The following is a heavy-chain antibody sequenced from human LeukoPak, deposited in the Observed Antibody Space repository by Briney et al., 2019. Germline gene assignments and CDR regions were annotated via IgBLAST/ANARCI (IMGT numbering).Heavy chain of an antibody. V-gene: IGHV4-38-2*02. J-gene: IGHJ6*03. CDR2: IYRSGST. CDR3: ARTGAGYYYYYMDV. CDR1: GYSISSGYY. D-gene: IGHD1-26*01. Sequence: SETLSLTCIVSGYSISSGYYWGWTRQPPGKGLEWIGTIYRSGSTYSNPSLRGRVTISVDTSKNQFSLKLSSVTAADTAVYYCARTGAGYYYYYMDVWGKGT.